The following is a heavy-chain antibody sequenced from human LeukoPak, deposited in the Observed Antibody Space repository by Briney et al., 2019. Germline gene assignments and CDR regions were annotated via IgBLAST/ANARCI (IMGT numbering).Heavy chain of an antibody. CDR2: IYYSGST. CDR3: ARSFGDYVWGSYRYPLFDY. D-gene: IGHD3-16*02. J-gene: IGHJ4*02. V-gene: IGHV4-39*01. Sequence: PSETLSLTCTVSGGSISSSSYYWGWIRQPPGKGLEWIGSIYYSGSTYYNPSLKSRVTISVDTSKNQFSLKLSSVTAADTAVYYCARSFGDYVWGSYRYPLFDYWGQGTLVTVSS. CDR1: GGSISSSSYY.